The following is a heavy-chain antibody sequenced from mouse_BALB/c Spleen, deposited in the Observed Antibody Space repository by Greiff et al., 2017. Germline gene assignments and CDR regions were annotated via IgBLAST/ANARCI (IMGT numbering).Heavy chain of an antibody. CDR3: TRDRDGSDY. D-gene: IGHD2-3*01. CDR1: GFTFSSYT. V-gene: IGHV5-6-4*01. CDR2: ISSGGSYT. J-gene: IGHJ2*01. Sequence: EVQGVESGGGLVKPGGSLKLSCAASGFTFSSYTMSWVRQTPEKRLEWVATISSGGSYTYYPDSVKGRFTISRDNAKNTLYLQMSSLKSEDTAMYYCTRDRDGSDYWGQGTTLTVSS.